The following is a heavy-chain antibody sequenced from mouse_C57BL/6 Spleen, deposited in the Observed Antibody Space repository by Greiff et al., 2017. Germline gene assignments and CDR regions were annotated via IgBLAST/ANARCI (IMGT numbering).Heavy chain of an antibody. J-gene: IGHJ2*01. V-gene: IGHV1-81*01. CDR3: ARAPGDYDGRGY. CDR1: GYTFTSYG. CDR2: IYPRSGNT. D-gene: IGHD2-4*01. Sequence: VQLVESGAELARPGASVKLSCKASGYTFTSYGISWVKQRTGQGLEWIGEIYPRSGNTYYNEKFKGKATLTADKSSSTAYMELRSLTSEDSAVYFCARAPGDYDGRGYWGQGTTLTVSS.